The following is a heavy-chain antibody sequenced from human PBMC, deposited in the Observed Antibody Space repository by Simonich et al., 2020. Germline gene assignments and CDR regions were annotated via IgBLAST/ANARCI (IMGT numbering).Heavy chain of an antibody. Sequence: QVQLQQWGAGLLKPSETLSLTCAVYGGSFSGYYWSWIRQPPGKGLVWIGEINHSGSNHHHPSLEDRITITVDTSQNQFSLKLSSVTAAGTAVDYWARCGLVNYDILTGYHNWFDPWGQGTLVTVSS. CDR2: INHSGSN. CDR3: ARCGLVNYDILTGYHNWFDP. V-gene: IGHV4-34*01. D-gene: IGHD3-9*01. J-gene: IGHJ5*02. CDR1: GGSFSGYY.